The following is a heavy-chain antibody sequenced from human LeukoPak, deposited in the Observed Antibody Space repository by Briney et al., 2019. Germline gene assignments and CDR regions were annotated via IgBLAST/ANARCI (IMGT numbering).Heavy chain of an antibody. D-gene: IGHD1-14*01. V-gene: IGHV4-4*02. Sequence: SETLSLTCTVSGASISRSNWWSWVRQSPGKGPEWIGEIFYSGTTNYNPSLKSRVTVSIDKSKNQFSLNLTSVTAAGTAVYYCTRKMGVGGTRPFDYWGRGTLVTVSS. CDR3: TRKMGVGGTRPFDY. J-gene: IGHJ4*02. CDR2: IFYSGTT. CDR1: GASISRSNW.